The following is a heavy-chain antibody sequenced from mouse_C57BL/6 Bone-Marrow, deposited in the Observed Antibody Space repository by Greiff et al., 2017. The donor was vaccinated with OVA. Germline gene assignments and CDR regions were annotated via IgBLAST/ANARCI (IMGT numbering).Heavy chain of an antibody. CDR1: GYAFSSSW. CDR3: ERHYGSSYDYFDY. Sequence: QVQLQQSGPELVKPGASVKISCKASGYAFSSSWMNWVKQRPGKGLEWIGRIYPGDGDTNYNGKFKGKATMTADKSSSTAYMQLSSLTSEDSAVYFCERHYGSSYDYFDYWGQGTTLTVSS. V-gene: IGHV1-82*01. D-gene: IGHD1-1*01. CDR2: IYPGDGDT. J-gene: IGHJ2*01.